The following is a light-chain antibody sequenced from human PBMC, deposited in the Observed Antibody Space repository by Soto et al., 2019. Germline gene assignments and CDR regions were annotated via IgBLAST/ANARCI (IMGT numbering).Light chain of an antibody. Sequence: NFMLTQPHSVSESPGKTVTISCTRSSGSIASNSVQWYQQRPGSAPTTVIYDDNQRPSGVPDSFSGSTDGSSNSASLTISGLQTEDEADYYCQSYDTSTVVFGGGTKLTVL. CDR3: QSYDTSTVV. CDR2: DDN. CDR1: SGSIASNS. J-gene: IGLJ2*01. V-gene: IGLV6-57*04.